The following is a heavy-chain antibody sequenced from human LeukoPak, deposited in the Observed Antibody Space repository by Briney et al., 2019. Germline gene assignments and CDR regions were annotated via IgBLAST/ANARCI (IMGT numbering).Heavy chain of an antibody. D-gene: IGHD2-2*01. V-gene: IGHV1-18*01. J-gene: IGHJ5*02. CDR2: ISAYNGNT. CDR1: GYTFTSYG. CDR3: ARGGTSCYGCIFGFDP. Sequence: ASVKVCCKASGYTFTSYGISWVRQAPGQGLEWMGWISAYNGNTNYAQKLQGRVTMTTDTSTSTAYMELRSLRSDDTAVYYCARGGTSCYGCIFGFDPWAREPWSPSPQ.